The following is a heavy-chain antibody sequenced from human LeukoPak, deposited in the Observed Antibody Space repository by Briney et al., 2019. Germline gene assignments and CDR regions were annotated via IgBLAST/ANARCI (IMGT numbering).Heavy chain of an antibody. CDR3: ARANTIFGVVIILDYYYMDV. CDR2: IYYSGST. D-gene: IGHD3-3*01. J-gene: IGHJ6*03. CDR1: GGSISSGDYY. Sequence: SQTLSLTCTVPGGSISSGDYYWSWIRQPPGKGLEWIGYIYYSGSTYYNPSLKSRVTISVDTSKNQFSLKLSSVTAADTAVYYCARANTIFGVVIILDYYYMDVWGKGTTVTVSS. V-gene: IGHV4-30-4*08.